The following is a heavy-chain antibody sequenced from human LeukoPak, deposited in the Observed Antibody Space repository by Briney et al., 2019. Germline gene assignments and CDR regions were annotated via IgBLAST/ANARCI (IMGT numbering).Heavy chain of an antibody. CDR2: ISWDGGNT. J-gene: IGHJ4*02. Sequence: PGGSLRLSCAASGFTFDDFAMHWVRQGPGKGLEWVSLISWDGGNTYYADSVKGRFTISRDNSKNSLYLQMSSLRPEDTAVYYCAKSAYSNFGYWGQGTLVTVSS. CDR1: GFTFDDFA. D-gene: IGHD4-11*01. CDR3: AKSAYSNFGY. V-gene: IGHV3-43D*03.